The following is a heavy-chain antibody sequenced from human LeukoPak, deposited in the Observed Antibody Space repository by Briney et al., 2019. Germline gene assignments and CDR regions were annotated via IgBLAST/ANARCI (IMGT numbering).Heavy chain of an antibody. J-gene: IGHJ4*02. CDR3: ARATPGRLARFDY. V-gene: IGHV4-4*07. D-gene: IGHD1-26*01. CDR2: IYISGST. CDR1: GGSISSFY. Sequence: SETLSLTCTVSGGSISSFYWSWTRQPAGEGLEWIGRIYISGSTNYSPSLKSRVTMSIDTSKNQFSLKLSSVIAADTAVYYCARATPGRLARFDYWGQGTLVTVSS.